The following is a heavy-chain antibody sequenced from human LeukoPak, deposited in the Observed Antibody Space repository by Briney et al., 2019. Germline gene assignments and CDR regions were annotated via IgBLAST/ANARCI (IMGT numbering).Heavy chain of an antibody. J-gene: IGHJ4*02. CDR3: AKDSWPREPKYFDY. CDR2: ISGSGGST. V-gene: IGHV3-23*01. Sequence: GGSLRLSCVASGFTFSSYAMSWVRQAPGKGLEWVSAISGSGGSTYYADSVKGRFTISRDNSKNTLYLQMNSLGAEDTAVYYCAKDSWPREPKYFDYWGQGTLVTVSS. CDR1: GFTFSSYA.